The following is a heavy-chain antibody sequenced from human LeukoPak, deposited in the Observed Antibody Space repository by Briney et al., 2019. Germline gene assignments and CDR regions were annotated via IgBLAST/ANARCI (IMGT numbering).Heavy chain of an antibody. CDR1: GDSVSSNSAT. J-gene: IGHJ6*03. Sequence: SQTLSLICAISGDSVSSNSATWNWIRQSPSRGLEWLGRTYYRSKWYSDYAVSVKSRITINPDTSKNQFSLQLNSVTPEDTAVYYCARGLVPEGHHYYYYMDVWGKGTTVTVSS. CDR3: ARGLVPEGHHYYYYMDV. D-gene: IGHD3-9*01. CDR2: TYYRSKWYS. V-gene: IGHV6-1*01.